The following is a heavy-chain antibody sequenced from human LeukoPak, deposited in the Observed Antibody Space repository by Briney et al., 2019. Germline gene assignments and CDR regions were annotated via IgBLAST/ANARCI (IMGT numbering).Heavy chain of an antibody. CDR3: ARDRWVLRFLEWLSPFDP. CDR1: GYTFTSYY. D-gene: IGHD3-3*01. J-gene: IGHJ5*02. CDR2: INPSGGST. Sequence: ASVKVSCKASGYTFTSYYMHWVRQAPGQGLEWMGIINPSGGSTSYAQKFQGRVTMTRDTSTSTVYMELSSLRSEDTAVYYCARDRWVLRFLEWLSPFDPWGQGTLVTVSS. V-gene: IGHV1-46*01.